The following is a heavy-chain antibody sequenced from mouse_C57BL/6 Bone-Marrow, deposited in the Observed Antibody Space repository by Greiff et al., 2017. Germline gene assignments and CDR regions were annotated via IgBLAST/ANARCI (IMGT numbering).Heavy chain of an antibody. D-gene: IGHD1-3*01. CDR3: AKKWYGKELYCFAY. CDR2: ISYSGST. Sequence: EVKVVESGPGLAKPSQTLSLTCSVTGYSITSDYWNWIRKFPGHKLEYMGYISYSGSTYYNPSLKRRLSITRDTSKEQDYLQLNSVTTESTTTDDCAKKWYGKELYCFAYWGQGTTLTVSS. J-gene: IGHJ2*01. CDR1: GYSITSDY. V-gene: IGHV3-8*01.